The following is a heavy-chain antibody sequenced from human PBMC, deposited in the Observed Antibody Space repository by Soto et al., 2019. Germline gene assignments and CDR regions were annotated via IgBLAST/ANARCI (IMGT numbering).Heavy chain of an antibody. V-gene: IGHV3-30-3*01. CDR1: GFTFSSYA. J-gene: IGHJ4*02. Sequence: GGSLRLSCAASGFTFSSYAMHWVRQAPGKGLEWVAVISYDGSNKYYADSVKGRFTISRDNSKNTLYLQMNSLRAEDTAVYYCARDLLLAVLWGQGTLVTVSS. D-gene: IGHD2-21*01. CDR3: ARDLLLAVL. CDR2: ISYDGSNK.